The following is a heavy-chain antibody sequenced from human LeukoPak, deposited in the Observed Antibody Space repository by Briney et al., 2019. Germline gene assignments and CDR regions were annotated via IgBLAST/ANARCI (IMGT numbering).Heavy chain of an antibody. CDR1: GFTFSSYA. D-gene: IGHD5-12*01. CDR2: ISYDGSNK. Sequence: GGSLRLSCAASGFTFSSYAMHWVRQAPGKGLEWVAVISYDGSNKYYADSVKGRFTISRDNSKNTLYLQMNSLRAEDTAVYYCASHGGYTALDYWGQGTLVTVSS. J-gene: IGHJ4*02. CDR3: ASHGGYTALDY. V-gene: IGHV3-30-3*01.